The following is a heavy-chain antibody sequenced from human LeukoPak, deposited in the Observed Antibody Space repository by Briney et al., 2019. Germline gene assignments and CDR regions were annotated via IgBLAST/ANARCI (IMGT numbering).Heavy chain of an antibody. D-gene: IGHD1-14*01. Sequence: GGSLRLSCAASGFSFSSYDMHWVRQAPGKGLEWVAIIWFDGSDKYYGDSVKGRFTISRDNSKNILYLQMNSLRVEDTAVYYCARDLNREDFDYWGQGTLVAVSS. J-gene: IGHJ4*02. CDR1: GFSFSSYD. V-gene: IGHV3-33*01. CDR2: IWFDGSDK. CDR3: ARDLNREDFDY.